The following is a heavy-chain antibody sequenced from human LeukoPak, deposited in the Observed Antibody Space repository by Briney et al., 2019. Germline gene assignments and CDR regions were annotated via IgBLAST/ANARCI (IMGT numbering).Heavy chain of an antibody. CDR2: ISYDGSNK. J-gene: IGHJ4*02. CDR1: GFTFSSYA. D-gene: IGHD3-22*01. V-gene: IGHV3-30*01. Sequence: GGSLRLSCAASGFTFSSYAMHWVRQAPGKGLEWVAVISYDGSNKYYADSVKGRFTISRDNSKNTLYLQMNSLRAEGTAVYYCARGSYYYDSSAPPLDYWGQGTLVTVSS. CDR3: ARGSYYYDSSAPPLDY.